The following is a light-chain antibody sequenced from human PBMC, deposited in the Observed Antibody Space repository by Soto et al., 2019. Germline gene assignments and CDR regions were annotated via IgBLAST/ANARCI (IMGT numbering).Light chain of an antibody. CDR2: GDR. J-gene: IGLJ3*02. CDR3: QAYDYSLTAFV. CDR1: NSNLGAGYD. Sequence: QSVLTQPPSVSGAPGQRVTISCTGNNSNLGAGYDVHWYQQLPGAAPKLVIFGDRNRPSGVPERFSVSKSGTSASLAITGLQAEDEADYYCQAYDYSLTAFVFGGGTQLTVL. V-gene: IGLV1-40*01.